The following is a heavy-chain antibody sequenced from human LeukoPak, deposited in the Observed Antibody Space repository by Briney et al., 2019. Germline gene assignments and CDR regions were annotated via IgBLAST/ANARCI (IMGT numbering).Heavy chain of an antibody. CDR2: TSSDLNVK. V-gene: IGHV3-30-3*01. Sequence: GGSLGLSCAASGFTFRNYVIHWVHQAPGKGLEWVAVTSSDLNVKLYADSVKGRFTISRDNSRSTLYLQMNSLRPEDTAIYYCAREGYYGSGSPPSLYFDYWGQGTLVTVSS. CDR1: GFTFRNYV. J-gene: IGHJ4*02. CDR3: AREGYYGSGSPPSLYFDY. D-gene: IGHD3-10*01.